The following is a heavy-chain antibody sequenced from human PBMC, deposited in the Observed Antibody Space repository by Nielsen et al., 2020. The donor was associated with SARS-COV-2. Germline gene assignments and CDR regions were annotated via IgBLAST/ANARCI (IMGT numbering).Heavy chain of an antibody. Sequence: SQTLSLTCAISGDSVSSNSAAWNWLRQSPSRGLEWLGRTYYRSKWYNDYAVSVKSRITINPDTSKNQFSLQLNSVTPEDTAVYYCAREVLLWFGELSYYYGMDVWGQGTTVTVSS. CDR1: GDSVSSNSAA. J-gene: IGHJ6*02. V-gene: IGHV6-1*01. D-gene: IGHD3-10*01. CDR3: AREVLLWFGELSYYYGMDV. CDR2: TYYRSKWYN.